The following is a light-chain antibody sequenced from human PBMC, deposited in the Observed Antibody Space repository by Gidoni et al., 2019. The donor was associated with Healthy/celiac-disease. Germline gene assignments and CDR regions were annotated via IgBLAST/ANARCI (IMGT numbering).Light chain of an antibody. CDR2: KAS. CDR3: QQHNSYPGT. J-gene: IGKJ1*01. Sequence: DIQMTQSPSTLSASVGDRVTITCRASQSISSWLAWYQQKPGKAPKPLIYKASRLESGVPSRFSGSGSGTEFTLTISSLQPDDFATYYCQQHNSYPGTFGQGTKVEIK. CDR1: QSISSW. V-gene: IGKV1-5*03.